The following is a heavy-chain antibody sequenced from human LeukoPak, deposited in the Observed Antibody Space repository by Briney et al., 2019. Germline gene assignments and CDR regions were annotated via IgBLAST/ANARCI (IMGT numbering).Heavy chain of an antibody. Sequence: SQTLSLTCTVSGGSISSGGYYWSWIRQHPGKGLEWIGYIYYSGSTYYNSSLKSRVTISVDTSKNQFSLKLSSVTAADTAVYYCARGGTWPTKFDYWDQGALVTVSS. D-gene: IGHD3-16*01. CDR1: GGSISSGGYY. CDR2: IYYSGST. V-gene: IGHV4-31*03. J-gene: IGHJ4*02. CDR3: ARGGTWPTKFDY.